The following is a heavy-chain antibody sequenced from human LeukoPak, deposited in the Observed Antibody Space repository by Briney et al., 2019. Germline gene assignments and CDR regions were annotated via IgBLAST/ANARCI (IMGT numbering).Heavy chain of an antibody. CDR3: ARTEYQLLFISGGMDV. V-gene: IGHV1-18*01. CDR2: ISAYNGNT. J-gene: IGHJ6*02. Sequence: GASVKVSCKASGYTFTSYGISWVRQAPGQGLEWMGWISAYNGNTNYVQKLQGRVTMTTDTSTSTAYMELRSLRSDDTAVYYCARTEYQLLFISGGMDVWGQGTTVTVSS. CDR1: GYTFTSYG. D-gene: IGHD2-2*01.